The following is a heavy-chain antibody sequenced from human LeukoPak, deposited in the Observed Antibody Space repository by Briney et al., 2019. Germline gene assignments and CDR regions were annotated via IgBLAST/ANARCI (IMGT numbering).Heavy chain of an antibody. Sequence: GGSLRLSCAASGFTFSSYGMHWVRQAPGKGLEWVAVIWYDGSNKCYADSVKGRFTISRDNSKNTLYLQMNSLRAEDTAVYYCATRGRYGGNSEVFVDYWGQGTLVTVSS. CDR1: GFTFSSYG. CDR2: IWYDGSNK. J-gene: IGHJ4*02. V-gene: IGHV3-33*01. D-gene: IGHD4-23*01. CDR3: ATRGRYGGNSEVFVDY.